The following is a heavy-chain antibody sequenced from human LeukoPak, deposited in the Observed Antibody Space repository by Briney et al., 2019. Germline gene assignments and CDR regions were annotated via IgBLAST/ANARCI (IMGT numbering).Heavy chain of an antibody. J-gene: IGHJ6*04. CDR2: ISSSSSYI. D-gene: IGHD6-6*01. V-gene: IGHV3-21*01. Sequence: GGSLRLSCAASGFTFSSYSMNWVRQAPGKGLEWVSSISSSSSYIYYADSVKGRFTISRDNAKNSLYLQMNSLRAEDMAVYYCARFSSRLAPYVWGKGTTVTVSS. CDR3: ARFSSRLAPYV. CDR1: GFTFSSYS.